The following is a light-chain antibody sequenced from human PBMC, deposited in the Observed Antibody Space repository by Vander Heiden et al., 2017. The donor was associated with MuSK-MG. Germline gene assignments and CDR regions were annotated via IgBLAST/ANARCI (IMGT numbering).Light chain of an antibody. CDR2: GAS. CDR1: QGIRDE. V-gene: IGKV1-17*01. J-gene: IGKJ2*01. Sequence: DIQMTQSPSSLSASVGDRVTITCRASQGIRDELGWYQQKPGKAPKRLIYGASNLQSGGPSRCSGSGSGTAVTRTISSVQPEDVATDYCLKHKRVPYTFGQGTKLEIK. CDR3: LKHKRVPYT.